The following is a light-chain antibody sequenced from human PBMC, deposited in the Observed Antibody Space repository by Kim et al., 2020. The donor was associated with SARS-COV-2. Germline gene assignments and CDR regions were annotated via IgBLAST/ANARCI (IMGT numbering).Light chain of an antibody. J-gene: IGKJ1*01. CDR2: AAS. V-gene: IGKV1-27*01. CDR1: QGISNY. Sequence: ASVGDRVTITCRASQGISNYLAWYQQKPGKVPKLLIYAASTLQSGVPSRFSGSGSGTDFTLTISSLQPEDVATYYCQKYNSALSTFGQGTKVDIK. CDR3: QKYNSALST.